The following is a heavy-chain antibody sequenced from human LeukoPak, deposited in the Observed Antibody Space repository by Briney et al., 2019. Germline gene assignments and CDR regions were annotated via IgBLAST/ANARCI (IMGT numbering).Heavy chain of an antibody. CDR1: GGTFSSYA. Sequence: ASVKVSCKASGGTFSSYAISWVRQAPGQGLEWMGGIIPIFGTANYAQKFQGRVTITADKSTSTAYMELSSLRSEDTAVYYCASEVTTYAFDIWGQGTMVTVSS. CDR3: ASEVTTYAFDI. CDR2: IIPIFGTA. D-gene: IGHD4-17*01. J-gene: IGHJ3*02. V-gene: IGHV1-69*06.